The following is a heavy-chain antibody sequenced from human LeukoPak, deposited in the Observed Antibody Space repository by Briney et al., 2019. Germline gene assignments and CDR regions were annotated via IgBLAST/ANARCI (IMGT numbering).Heavy chain of an antibody. CDR3: ARGARMTFDY. CDR1: GGSISSGGYY. CDR2: IYYSGST. Sequence: PSETLSLTCTVSGGSISSGGYYWSWIRQHPGKGLEWIGYIYYSGSTYYNPSLKSRVTISVDTSKNQFSLKLSSVTAADTAVYYCARGARMTFDYWGQGTLVTVSS. D-gene: IGHD4/OR15-4a*01. V-gene: IGHV4-31*03. J-gene: IGHJ4*02.